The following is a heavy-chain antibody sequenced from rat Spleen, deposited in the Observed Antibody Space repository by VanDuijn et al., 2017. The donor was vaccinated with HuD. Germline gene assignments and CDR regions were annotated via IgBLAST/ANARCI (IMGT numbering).Heavy chain of an antibody. V-gene: IGHV5-20*01. CDR2: ISYDGSST. CDR1: GFTFSNYD. CDR3: TTEGYYDGYSYVMDA. Sequence: EVQLVESGGGLVQPGRSMKLSCAASGFTFSNYDMAWVRQAPTKGLEWVASISYDGSSTYYRDSVKGRFTISRDNAKSTLYLQMDSLRSEDTATYDCTTEGYYDGYSYVMDAWGQGASVTVSS. D-gene: IGHD1-12*03. J-gene: IGHJ4*01.